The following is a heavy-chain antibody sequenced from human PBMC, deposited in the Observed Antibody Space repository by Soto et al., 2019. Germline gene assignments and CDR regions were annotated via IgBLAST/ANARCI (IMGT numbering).Heavy chain of an antibody. CDR3: ARGGSSGWFEVFY. J-gene: IGHJ4*02. V-gene: IGHV3-33*01. CDR1: GFTFSSYG. CDR2: IWYDGSNI. D-gene: IGHD6-19*01. Sequence: GGSLRLSCAASGFTFSSYGMHWVRQAPGKGLEWVAVIWYDGSNIYYADSVKGRFTISRDNSKNTLYLQMNSLRAEDTAVYYCARGGSSGWFEVFYWGQGTPVTVSS.